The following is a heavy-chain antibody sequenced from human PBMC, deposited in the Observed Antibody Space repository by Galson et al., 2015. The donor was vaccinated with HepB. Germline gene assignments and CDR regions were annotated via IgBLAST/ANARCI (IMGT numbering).Heavy chain of an antibody. V-gene: IGHV1-69*04. CDR3: ARDHREVDTAMVIDY. D-gene: IGHD5-18*01. J-gene: IGHJ4*02. CDR1: GGTFSSYT. CDR2: IIPILGIA. Sequence: SVKVSCRASGGTFSSYTISWVRRAPGQGLEWMGRIIPILGIANYAQKFQGRVTITADKSTSTAYMELSSLRSEDTAVYYCARDHREVDTAMVIDYWGQGTLVTVSS.